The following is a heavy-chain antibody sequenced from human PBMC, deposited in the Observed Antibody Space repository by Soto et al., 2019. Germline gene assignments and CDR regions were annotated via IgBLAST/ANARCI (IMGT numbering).Heavy chain of an antibody. J-gene: IGHJ4*02. CDR2: IYYTGAT. V-gene: IGHV4-30-4*02. Sequence: SNTLYLTCTVSVGSIRSGDDYWSWIRQPPGKGLEWIGYIYYTGATYYNPSLKSRLTISVDTSKNQLSLKLSSVTAADTAVYYCARMRRPDYSNAYTFDYWGQGSLVIVSS. CDR1: VGSIRSGDDY. D-gene: IGHD3-16*01. CDR3: ARMRRPDYSNAYTFDY.